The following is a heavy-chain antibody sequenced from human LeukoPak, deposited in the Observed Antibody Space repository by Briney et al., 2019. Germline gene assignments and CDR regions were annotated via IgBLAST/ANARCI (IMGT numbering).Heavy chain of an antibody. CDR3: AIQGSVTCSGGSCPLEYYYGMDV. J-gene: IGHJ6*04. CDR2: IIPIFGTA. Sequence: SVKVSCKASGGTFSSYAISWVRQAPGQGLEWMGGIIPIFGTANYAQKFQGRVTITADESTSTAYMELSSLRSEDTAVYYCAIQGSVTCSGGSCPLEYYYGMDVWGEGTTVTVSS. D-gene: IGHD2-15*01. V-gene: IGHV1-69*01. CDR1: GGTFSSYA.